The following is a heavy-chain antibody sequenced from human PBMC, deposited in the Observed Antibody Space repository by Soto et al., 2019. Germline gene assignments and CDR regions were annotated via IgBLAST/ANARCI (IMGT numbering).Heavy chain of an antibody. CDR3: ARGPFRPSAMDV. D-gene: IGHD3-10*01. Sequence: QVQLMHSGADIRKPGSSVKVACKNSGDNFKKHVFTWLRQAPGQGLEWMGGTIPALGKTQYIENFQGRVTITVDDATRTVYMEVRDLTSEDTAIYYCARGPFRPSAMDVWGQGTTVTVSS. V-gene: IGHV1-69*01. CDR1: GDNFKKHV. CDR2: TIPALGKT. J-gene: IGHJ6*02.